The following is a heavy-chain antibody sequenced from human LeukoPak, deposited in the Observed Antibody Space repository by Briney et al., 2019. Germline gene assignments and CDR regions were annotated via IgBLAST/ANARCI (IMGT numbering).Heavy chain of an antibody. Sequence: GGSLRLSCAASGFTFSSYGMHWVRQAPGKGLEWVAVISYDGSNKYYADSVKGRFTISRDNSKNTLYLQMNSPRAEDTAVYYCARGGYSPMDYFDYWGQGTLVTVSS. CDR1: GFTFSSYG. V-gene: IGHV3-30*03. J-gene: IGHJ4*02. CDR2: ISYDGSNK. D-gene: IGHD5-18*01. CDR3: ARGGYSPMDYFDY.